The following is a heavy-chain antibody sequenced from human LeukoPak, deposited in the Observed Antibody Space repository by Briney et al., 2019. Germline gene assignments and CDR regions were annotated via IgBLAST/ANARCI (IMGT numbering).Heavy chain of an antibody. J-gene: IGHJ4*02. CDR1: GGSFSGYY. CDR3: ARGRKYSSGWYSF. D-gene: IGHD6-19*01. V-gene: IGHV4-34*01. CDR2: INHSGST. Sequence: SETLSLTCAVYGGSFSGYYWSWIRQPPGKGLEWIGEINHSGSTNYNPSLKSRVTISVDTSKNQFSLKLSSVTAADTAVYYCARGRKYSSGWYSFWGQETLVTVSS.